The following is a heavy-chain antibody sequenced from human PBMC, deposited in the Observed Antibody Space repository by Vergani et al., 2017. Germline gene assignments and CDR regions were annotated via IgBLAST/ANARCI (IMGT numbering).Heavy chain of an antibody. Sequence: QVTLRESGPALVKPTQTLTLTCTFSGFSLSTNGMCVSWIRQPPGKALEWLARLDWDDAKYYNTSLKTRLTIAKGASENQVVLTMSNMDPVDTATYYCVRINAAESKDFDHWGQGTLVTVSS. V-gene: IGHV2-70*15. D-gene: IGHD6-13*01. CDR2: LDWDDAK. CDR1: GFSLSTNGMC. CDR3: VRINAAESKDFDH. J-gene: IGHJ4*02.